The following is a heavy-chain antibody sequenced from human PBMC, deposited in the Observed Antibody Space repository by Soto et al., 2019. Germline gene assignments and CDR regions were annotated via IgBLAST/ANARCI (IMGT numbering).Heavy chain of an antibody. V-gene: IGHV3-23*01. CDR3: AKRSSSSTFDY. CDR2: ISGSDDST. D-gene: IGHD6-6*01. Sequence: EVQLLESGGGLVQPGESLRLSCAASGFTFSSYAMSWVRQAPGKGLEWVSVISGSDDSTYYAASVKGRFTISRDNPKNTLYLQMNSLRAEDTAVYYCAKRSSSSTFDYWGQGTLVTVSS. CDR1: GFTFSSYA. J-gene: IGHJ4*02.